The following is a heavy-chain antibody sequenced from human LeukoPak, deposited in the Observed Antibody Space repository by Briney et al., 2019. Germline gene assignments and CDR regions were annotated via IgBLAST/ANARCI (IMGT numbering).Heavy chain of an antibody. CDR3: ARDRRYSNYGMDV. D-gene: IGHD4-11*01. Sequence: SQTLSLTCTVSGVSISSGGYYWSWIRQHPGKGLEWIGYIYYSGSTYYNPSLKSRVTISVDTSKNQFSLKLSSVTAADTAVYYCARDRRYSNYGMDVWGQGTTVTVSS. J-gene: IGHJ6*02. CDR1: GVSISSGGYY. V-gene: IGHV4-31*03. CDR2: IYYSGST.